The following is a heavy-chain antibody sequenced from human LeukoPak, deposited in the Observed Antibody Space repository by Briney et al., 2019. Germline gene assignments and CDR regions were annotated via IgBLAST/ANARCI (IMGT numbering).Heavy chain of an antibody. CDR2: ISYDGRNK. CDR1: GFTFSNAW. V-gene: IGHV3-30*18. CDR3: AKGPLRGTAAAIDY. Sequence: GGSLRLSCGASGFTFSNAWMNWVRQAPGKGLEWVAVISYDGRNKHYPDSVKGRFTISRDISTDTLWLQMDSLRTEDTAVYYCAKGPLRGTAAAIDYWGQGTLVTVSS. D-gene: IGHD2-2*01. J-gene: IGHJ4*02.